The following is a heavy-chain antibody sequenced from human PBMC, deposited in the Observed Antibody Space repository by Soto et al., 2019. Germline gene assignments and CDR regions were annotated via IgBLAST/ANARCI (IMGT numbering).Heavy chain of an antibody. D-gene: IGHD2-21*02. Sequence: PGGSLRLSCPASGFTLRSYSMNWVRQAPGKGLEWVSYMSSSSGTIYYADSVKGRFTISRDNAKNSLYLEMNSLRAEDTAVYFCARDNGGDWGVGAFDIWGQGTMVTVSS. J-gene: IGHJ3*02. CDR2: MSSSSGTI. CDR3: ARDNGGDWGVGAFDI. CDR1: GFTLRSYS. V-gene: IGHV3-48*01.